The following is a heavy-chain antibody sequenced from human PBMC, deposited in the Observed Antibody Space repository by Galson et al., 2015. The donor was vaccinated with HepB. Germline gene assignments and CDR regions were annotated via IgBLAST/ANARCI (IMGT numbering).Heavy chain of an antibody. CDR1: GFTFTNYN. J-gene: IGHJ6*04. D-gene: IGHD2-2*01. CDR2: ISGSGSII. Sequence: SLRLSCAASGFTFTNYNMNWVRQAPGKGLEWISYISGSGSIIHYADSVKGRFTISRDNAKNSPYLQMHSLTAEDTAVYYCASQYCSSTSCYLVWGKGTTVTVSS. V-gene: IGHV3-48*01. CDR3: ASQYCSSTSCYLV.